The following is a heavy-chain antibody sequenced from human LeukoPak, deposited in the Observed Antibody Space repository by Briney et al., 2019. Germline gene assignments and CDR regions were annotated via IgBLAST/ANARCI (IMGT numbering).Heavy chain of an antibody. D-gene: IGHD2-2*01. V-gene: IGHV4-59*01. CDR3: ARGRSTSRY. J-gene: IGHJ4*02. Sequence: SETLSLTCSVSGASISSYYWSWIRQPPGKGLEWIGYLFHSGSTNYNPSLKSRVTISVDTSKNQFSLKLNSVTAADTAVYYCARGRSTSRYWGQGTLVTVSS. CDR1: GASISSYY. CDR2: LFHSGST.